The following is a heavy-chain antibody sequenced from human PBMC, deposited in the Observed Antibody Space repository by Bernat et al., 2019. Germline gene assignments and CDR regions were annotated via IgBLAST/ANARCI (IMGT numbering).Heavy chain of an antibody. CDR2: IKQDGSGK. CDR3: ARDYPGDCSSASCPGVFDY. Sequence: EVQLVESGGGLVQPGGSLRLSCAVSGFTFSSYCMSWVRQAPGKGLEWVSRIKQDGSGKYYVDSVKGRFTISRDNADNSLYLQMNDLRADDTAVYFCARDYPGDCSSASCPGVFDYWGQGTLVTVSS. J-gene: IGHJ4*02. D-gene: IGHD2-2*01. CDR1: GFTFSSYC. V-gene: IGHV3-7*04.